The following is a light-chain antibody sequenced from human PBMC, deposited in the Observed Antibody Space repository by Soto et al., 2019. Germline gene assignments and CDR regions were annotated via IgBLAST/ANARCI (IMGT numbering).Light chain of an antibody. J-gene: IGLJ1*01. CDR2: SNN. CDR3: CTDAGTYKV. Sequence: QSVLTQPPSASGTPGQRVTISCSGSSSNIGSNYVYWYQQLPGTAPKLLIYSNNQRPSGVPDRFSGSKSGNAASLTISGLQAEDEADYYCCTDAGTYKVFGTGTKVTVL. CDR1: SSNIGSNY. V-gene: IGLV1-47*02.